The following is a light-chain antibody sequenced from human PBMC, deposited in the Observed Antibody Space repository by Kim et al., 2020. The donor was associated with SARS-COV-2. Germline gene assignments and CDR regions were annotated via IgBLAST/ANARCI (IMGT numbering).Light chain of an antibody. J-gene: IGLJ3*02. CDR2: GKN. V-gene: IGLV3-19*01. CDR1: SLRSYY. CDR3: NSRDSSGNHWV. Sequence: GQTVRITCQGDSLRSYYASWYQQKPGQAPVLVIYGKNNRPSGIPDRFSGSSSGNTASLTITGAQAEDEADYYCNSRDSSGNHWVFGGGTQLTVL.